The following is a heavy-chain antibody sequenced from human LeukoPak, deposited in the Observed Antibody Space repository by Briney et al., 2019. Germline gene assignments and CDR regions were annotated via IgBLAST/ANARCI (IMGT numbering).Heavy chain of an antibody. J-gene: IGHJ4*02. CDR3: VSLVWVGTAAVPGY. CDR2: SRNKANSHTT. V-gene: IGHV3-72*01. CDR1: GFTFSDHY. Sequence: GGSLRLSCAASGFTFSDHYMDWVRQAPGKGLEWVGRSRNKANSHTTEYAASVKGRFTISRDDSNNSLYLQMNSLKTEDTAVYYCVSLVWVGTAAVPGYWGQGTLVTVSS. D-gene: IGHD6-13*01.